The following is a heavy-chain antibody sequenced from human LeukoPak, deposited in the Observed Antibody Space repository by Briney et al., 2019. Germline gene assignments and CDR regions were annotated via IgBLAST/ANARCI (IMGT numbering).Heavy chain of an antibody. CDR2: IYTSGST. D-gene: IGHD3-22*01. CDR3: ARGLGYYDSSGYWFDY. V-gene: IGHV4-61*02. Sequence: SETLSLTCTVSGYSISSGYYWSWIRQPAGKGLEWIGRIYTSGSTNYNPSLKSRVTMSVDTSKNQLSLKLSSVTAADTAVYYCARGLGYYDSSGYWFDYWGQGILVIVSS. J-gene: IGHJ4*02. CDR1: GYSISSGYY.